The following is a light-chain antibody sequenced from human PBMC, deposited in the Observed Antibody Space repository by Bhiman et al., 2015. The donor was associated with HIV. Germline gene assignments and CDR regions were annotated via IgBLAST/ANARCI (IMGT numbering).Light chain of an antibody. CDR3: SSHTARTNYV. J-gene: IGLJ1*01. V-gene: IGLV1-44*01. Sequence: QSVLTQPPSMSAAPGQSVTIPCSGSSFNIERHQVTWLRHLPGTAPTSVIIMNDQRPSGVPDRFSGARSGTSASLAISGLQSEDEADYYCSSHTARTNYVFGTGTKLTVL. CDR2: MND. CDR1: SFNIERHQ.